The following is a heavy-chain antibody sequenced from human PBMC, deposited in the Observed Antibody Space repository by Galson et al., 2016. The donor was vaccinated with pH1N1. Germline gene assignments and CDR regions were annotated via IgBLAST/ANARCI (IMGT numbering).Heavy chain of an antibody. Sequence: SVKVSCKASGYTFTTQYVNWVRQAPGQGLEWLGVIDPSGGSTTYAQKFQGRVTVTVDTSTSTVYMELSSLRSDDTAVYYCATSVTYCSGTNCRLGFDYWGQGTLVTVSS. D-gene: IGHD2-2*01. CDR2: IDPSGGST. CDR3: ATSVTYCSGTNCRLGFDY. V-gene: IGHV1-46*01. CDR1: GYTFTTQY. J-gene: IGHJ4*02.